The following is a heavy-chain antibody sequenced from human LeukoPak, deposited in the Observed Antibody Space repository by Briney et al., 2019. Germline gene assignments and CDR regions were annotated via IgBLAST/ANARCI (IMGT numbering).Heavy chain of an antibody. CDR2: IYYSGST. D-gene: IGHD2-21*02. V-gene: IGHV4-59*08. CDR3: ARGGLVTAIRTDWYFDP. Sequence: SETLSLTCTVSGGSISSYYWSWIRQPPGKGLEWIGYIYYSGSTNCNPSLKSRVTISVDTSKDQFSLKLSSVTAADTAIYYCARGGLVTAIRTDWYFDPWGRGTLVTVSS. CDR1: GGSISSYY. J-gene: IGHJ2*01.